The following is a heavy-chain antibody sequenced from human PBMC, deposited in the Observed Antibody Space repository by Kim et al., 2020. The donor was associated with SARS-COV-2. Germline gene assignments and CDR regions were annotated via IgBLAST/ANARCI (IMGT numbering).Heavy chain of an antibody. V-gene: IGHV4-4*09. Sequence: PSLKSRVTISVDTSKNQFSLKLSSVTAADTAVYYCATSYYDFWSGYYFDYWGQGTLVTVSS. CDR3: ATSYYDFWSGYYFDY. D-gene: IGHD3-3*01. J-gene: IGHJ4*02.